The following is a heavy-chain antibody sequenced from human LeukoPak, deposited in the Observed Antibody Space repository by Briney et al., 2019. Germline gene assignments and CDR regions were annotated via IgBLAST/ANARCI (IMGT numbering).Heavy chain of an antibody. CDR1: GGSISSGGYY. J-gene: IGHJ4*02. D-gene: IGHD3-16*02. CDR2: IYYSGST. Sequence: SQTLSLTCTVSGGSISSGGYYWSWIRQHPGTGLEWIGYIYYSGSTYYNPSLKSRVTISVDTSKNQFSLKLSSVTAADTAVYYCARGARVWGSYRSNYFDYWGQGTLVTVSS. V-gene: IGHV4-31*03. CDR3: ARGARVWGSYRSNYFDY.